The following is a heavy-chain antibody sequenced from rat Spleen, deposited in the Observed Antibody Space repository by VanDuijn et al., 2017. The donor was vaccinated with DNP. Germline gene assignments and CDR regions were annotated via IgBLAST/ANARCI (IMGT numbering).Heavy chain of an antibody. CDR1: GFTFSDYY. D-gene: IGHD1-12*02. CDR3: AKDGGARFFDY. V-gene: IGHV5-22*01. J-gene: IGHJ2*01. Sequence: EVQLVESGGGLVQPGRSLKLSCAASGFTFSDYYMAWVRQAPTRGLEWVAYIGSDGYAPYYGVSGKGRFTIARDNAKSTLYLKMNSLRSEDMATYYCAKDGGARFFDYWGQGVMVTVSS. CDR2: IGSDGYAP.